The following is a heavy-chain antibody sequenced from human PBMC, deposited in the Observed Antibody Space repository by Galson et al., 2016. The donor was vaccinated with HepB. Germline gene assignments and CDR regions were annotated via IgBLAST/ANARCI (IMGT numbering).Heavy chain of an antibody. CDR3: ARVSEHYGSVTYYKDCMDV. Sequence: QSGAEVKKSGESLRISCKGSGYSFTSYWIAWVRRMPGKGLEWMGIIYPGDSNTRYSPSFQGQVTISADKSISTAYLQWSSLKASDTAMYYCARVSEHYGSVTYYKDCMDVWGQGTTVTVSS. J-gene: IGHJ6*02. CDR1: GYSFTSYW. V-gene: IGHV5-51*01. D-gene: IGHD3-10*01. CDR2: IYPGDSNT.